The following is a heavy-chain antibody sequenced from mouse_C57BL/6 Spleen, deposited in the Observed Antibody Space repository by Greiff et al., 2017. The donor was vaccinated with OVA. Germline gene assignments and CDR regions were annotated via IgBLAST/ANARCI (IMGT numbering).Heavy chain of an antibody. V-gene: IGHV1-9*01. CDR2: ILPGSGST. CDR3: ARSYYNALDY. CDR1: GYTFTGYW. Sequence: VQLQQSGAELMKPGASVKLSCKATGYTFTGYWIEWVKQRPGHGLEWIGEILPGSGSTNYNEQFKGKATFTADTSSNTAYMQRSSLTTDDSAIYCGARSYYNALDYGGQGTSVTVSS. J-gene: IGHJ4*01.